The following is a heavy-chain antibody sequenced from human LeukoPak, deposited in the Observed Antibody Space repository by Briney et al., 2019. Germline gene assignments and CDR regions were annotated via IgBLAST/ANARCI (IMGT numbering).Heavy chain of an antibody. V-gene: IGHV4-34*01. Sequence: SETLSLTCAVYGGSFSGYYWSWIRQPPGKGLEWIGEINHSGSTNYNPSLKSRVTISVDTSKNQFSLKLSSVTAADTAVYYCARGRHSSSWLYYYYYYMDVWGKGTTVTVSS. CDR2: INHSGST. CDR1: GGSFSGYY. CDR3: ARGRHSSSWLYYYYYYMDV. D-gene: IGHD6-13*01. J-gene: IGHJ6*03.